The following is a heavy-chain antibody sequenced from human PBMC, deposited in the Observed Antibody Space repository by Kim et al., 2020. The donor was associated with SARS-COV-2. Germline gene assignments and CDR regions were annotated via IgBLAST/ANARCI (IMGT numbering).Heavy chain of an antibody. CDR2: TYYRSKWSS. J-gene: IGHJ4*02. CDR3: ARDRQRAGTGVDF. CDR1: GDSVVSDTAA. V-gene: IGHV6-1*01. Sequence: SQTLSLTCAISGDSVVSDTAAWNWIRQSPSRGREWLGRTYYRSKWSSEYAVSLKGRITISPDTSKNQFSLQLNSVTPEDSAIYYCARDRQRAGTGVDFWGQGTLVTV. D-gene: IGHD6-19*01.